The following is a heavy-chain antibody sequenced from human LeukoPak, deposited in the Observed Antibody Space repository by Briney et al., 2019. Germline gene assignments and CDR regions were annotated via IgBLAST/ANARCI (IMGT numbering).Heavy chain of an antibody. Sequence: ASETLSLTCTVSGGSISSYYWSWIRQPPGKGLGWIGYIYYSGSTNCNPSLKSRVTISVDTSKNQFSLKLSSVIAADTAVYYCAREPWDSSSSSYYFDYWGQGTLVTVSS. CDR1: GGSISSYY. CDR2: IYYSGST. D-gene: IGHD6-6*01. J-gene: IGHJ4*02. CDR3: AREPWDSSSSSYYFDY. V-gene: IGHV4-59*01.